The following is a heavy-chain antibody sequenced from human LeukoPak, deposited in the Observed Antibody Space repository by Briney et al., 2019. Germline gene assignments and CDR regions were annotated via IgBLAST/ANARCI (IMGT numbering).Heavy chain of an antibody. CDR2: IYHSGST. D-gene: IGHD1-14*01. V-gene: IGHV4-39*07. J-gene: IGHJ4*02. Sequence: SETLSLTCTVSGGSISSYYWGWIRQPPGKGLEWIGSIYHSGSTYYNPSLKSRVTISVGTSKNQFSLKLSSVTAADTAVYYCARRRRGRTYYFDYWGQGTLVTVSS. CDR1: GGSISSYY. CDR3: ARRRRGRTYYFDY.